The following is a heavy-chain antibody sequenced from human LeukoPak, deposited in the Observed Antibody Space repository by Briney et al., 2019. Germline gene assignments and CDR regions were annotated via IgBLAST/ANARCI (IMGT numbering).Heavy chain of an antibody. CDR2: ISGSGGST. CDR3: AKTPAFIVVVPAASWFDP. Sequence: GGSLRLSCAASGFTFSSYAMSWVRQAPGKGLEWVSAISGSGGSTYYADSVKGRLTISRDNSKNTLYLQMNSLRAEDTAVYYCAKTPAFIVVVPAASWFDPWGQGTLVTVSS. CDR1: GFTFSSYA. D-gene: IGHD2-2*01. V-gene: IGHV3-23*01. J-gene: IGHJ5*02.